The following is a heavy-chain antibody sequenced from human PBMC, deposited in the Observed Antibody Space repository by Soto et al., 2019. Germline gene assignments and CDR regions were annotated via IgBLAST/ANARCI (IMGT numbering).Heavy chain of an antibody. Sequence: GGSLRLSCAASGFTFISYWMHWGRQAPGKGLEWVSRIEGDGSSTTSADSVKGRFTVSRDDARNTLYLQMSSLRADDTAIYYCAREGLDTAGFFDVWGQGTMVTVS. V-gene: IGHV3-74*01. D-gene: IGHD6-13*01. J-gene: IGHJ3*01. CDR1: GFTFISYW. CDR3: AREGLDTAGFFDV. CDR2: IEGDGSST.